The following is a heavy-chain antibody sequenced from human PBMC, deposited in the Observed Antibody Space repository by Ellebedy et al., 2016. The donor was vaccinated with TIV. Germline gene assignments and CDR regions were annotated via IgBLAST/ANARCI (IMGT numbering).Heavy chain of an antibody. CDR3: AREAISYATSGYYFDY. CDR2: IKQGGSEI. D-gene: IGHD3-16*01. J-gene: IGHJ4*02. CDR1: GFTFSNYC. Sequence: GESLKISCAASGFTFSNYCMGWVRQAPGKGLEWVANIKQGGSEIHYADSVKGRFTISRDNAKSSLYLQMNSLRAEDTAVYYCAREAISYATSGYYFDYWGQGTLVTVSS. V-gene: IGHV3-7*01.